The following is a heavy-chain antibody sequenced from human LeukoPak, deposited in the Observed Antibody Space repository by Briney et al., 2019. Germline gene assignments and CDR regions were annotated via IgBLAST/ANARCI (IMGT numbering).Heavy chain of an antibody. Sequence: PGGSLRLSCAASGFTFSSYAMTWVRQAPGKGLEWVSTITNSGGSTYYADSVKGRFTISRDNSKNTLYLQMNSLRAEDTAVYYCAKKLVPGGRDYFDYWGQGTLVTVSS. CDR3: AKKLVPGGRDYFDY. D-gene: IGHD3-10*01. CDR2: ITNSGGST. CDR1: GFTFSSYA. V-gene: IGHV3-23*01. J-gene: IGHJ4*02.